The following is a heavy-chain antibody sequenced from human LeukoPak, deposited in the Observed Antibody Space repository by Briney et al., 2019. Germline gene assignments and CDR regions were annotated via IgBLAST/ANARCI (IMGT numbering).Heavy chain of an antibody. Sequence: GGSLRLSCAASGFTFSSYGMHWVRQAPGKGLEWVAFIRYDGSNKYYADSVKGRFTISRDNSKNTLYMQMNSLRAEDTAVYYCAKGILGGTETFDYWAREPWSPSPQ. CDR1: GFTFSSYG. CDR2: IRYDGSNK. V-gene: IGHV3-30*02. D-gene: IGHD2-15*01. CDR3: AKGILGGTETFDY. J-gene: IGHJ4*02.